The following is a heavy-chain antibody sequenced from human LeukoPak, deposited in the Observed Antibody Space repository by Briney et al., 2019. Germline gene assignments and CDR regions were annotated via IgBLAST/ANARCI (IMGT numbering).Heavy chain of an antibody. J-gene: IGHJ4*02. CDR2: IYSGGST. D-gene: IGHD2-8*01. CDR1: GFTVSSNY. CDR3: ARGYCTNGVCYDY. V-gene: IGHV3-53*01. Sequence: PGGSLRLSCAASGFTVSSNYMSWVRQAPGKGLEWVSVIYSGGSTYYADSVKGRFTISRDNSKNTLYLQMNSLRAEDTAVHYCARGYCTNGVCYDYWGQGTLVTVSS.